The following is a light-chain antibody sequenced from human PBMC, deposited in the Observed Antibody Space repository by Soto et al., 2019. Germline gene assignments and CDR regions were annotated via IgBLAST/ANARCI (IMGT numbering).Light chain of an antibody. CDR2: DAS. Sequence: ETVLTQSPATLSLSPGERATISCGASQSVSINYLAWYQQKPGLAPRLLIYDASNRATGIPDRLSGSGSGTDFTLTISRLEPEDFAVYYCQQYGSSPITFGQGTRLEIK. J-gene: IGKJ5*01. CDR1: QSVSINY. CDR3: QQYGSSPIT. V-gene: IGKV3D-20*01.